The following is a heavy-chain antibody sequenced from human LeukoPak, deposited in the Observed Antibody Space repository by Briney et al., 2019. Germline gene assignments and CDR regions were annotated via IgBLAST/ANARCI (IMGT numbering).Heavy chain of an antibody. CDR1: GYTFTGYY. CDR2: INPNSGGA. Sequence: ASVKVSCKASGYTFTGYYMHWVRQAPGQGLEWMGWINPNSGGANYAQKFQGRVTMTRDTSISTAYMELSRLRSDDTAVYYCARERQLHYYYYYYMDVWGKGTTVTISS. CDR3: ARERQLHYYYYYYMDV. J-gene: IGHJ6*03. D-gene: IGHD2-2*01. V-gene: IGHV1-2*02.